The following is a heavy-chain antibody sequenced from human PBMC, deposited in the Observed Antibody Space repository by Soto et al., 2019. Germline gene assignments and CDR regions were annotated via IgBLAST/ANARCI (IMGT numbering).Heavy chain of an antibody. CDR1: GGSISSGGYY. J-gene: IGHJ5*02. Sequence: SETLSLTCTVSGGSISSGGYYWSWIRQHPGKGLEWIGYIYYSGSTYYNPSLKSRVTISVDTSKNQFSLKLSSVTAADTAVYYCARVVSYYDILTGYNLGPHYNWFDPWGQGTLVTVSS. V-gene: IGHV4-31*03. CDR2: IYYSGST. CDR3: ARVVSYYDILTGYNLGPHYNWFDP. D-gene: IGHD3-9*01.